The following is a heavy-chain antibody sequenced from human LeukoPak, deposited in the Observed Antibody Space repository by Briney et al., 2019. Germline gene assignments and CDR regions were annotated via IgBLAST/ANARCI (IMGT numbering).Heavy chain of an antibody. CDR2: ISGSGGST. V-gene: IGHV3-23*01. Sequence: GSLRLSCAASGFTFSSYAMSWVRQAPGKGLEWVSAISGSGGSTYYAGSVKGRFTISRDNSKNTLYLQMNSLRAEDTAVYYCAQEESYCSSTSCQTYFDYWGQGTLVTVSS. CDR3: AQEESYCSSTSCQTYFDY. D-gene: IGHD2-2*01. J-gene: IGHJ4*02. CDR1: GFTFSSYA.